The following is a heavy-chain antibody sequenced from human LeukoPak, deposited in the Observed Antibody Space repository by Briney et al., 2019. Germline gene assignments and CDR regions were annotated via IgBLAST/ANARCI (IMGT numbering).Heavy chain of an antibody. Sequence: GSLRLSCAASGFTFSSYAMSWVRQAPGKGLEWIGEINHSGSTNYNPSLKSRVTISVDMSKNQFSLRLSSVTAADTAVYYCAREAAIAAAIVWFDPWGQGTLVTVSS. D-gene: IGHD6-13*01. V-gene: IGHV4-34*01. CDR3: AREAAIAAAIVWFDP. CDR2: INHSGST. CDR1: GFTFSSYA. J-gene: IGHJ5*02.